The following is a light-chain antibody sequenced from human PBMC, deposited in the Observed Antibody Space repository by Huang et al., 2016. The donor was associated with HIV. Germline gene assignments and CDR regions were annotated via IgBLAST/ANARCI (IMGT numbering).Light chain of an antibody. Sequence: EIVLTQSPATLSLSPGERATLSCRASQSVRSYLAWYQQKPGQAPRLLIYDASNRATGIPARFSGSGSGTDFTLTISILQSEDFAVYYCQQRSAWPLTFGGGTKVEI. CDR2: DAS. J-gene: IGKJ4*01. CDR1: QSVRSY. CDR3: QQRSAWPLT. V-gene: IGKV3-11*01.